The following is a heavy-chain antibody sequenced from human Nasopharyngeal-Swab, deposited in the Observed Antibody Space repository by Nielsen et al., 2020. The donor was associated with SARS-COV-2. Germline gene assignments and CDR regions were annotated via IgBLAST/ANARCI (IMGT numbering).Heavy chain of an antibody. CDR3: RRGTDY. CDR2: IRSKANSYAT. D-gene: IGHD1-1*01. J-gene: IGHJ4*02. Sequence: VRQMPGKGLEWVGRIRSKANSYATAYAASVKGRFTISRDDSKNTAYLQMNSLKTGDTAVYYCRRGTDYWGQGTLVTVSS. V-gene: IGHV3-73*01.